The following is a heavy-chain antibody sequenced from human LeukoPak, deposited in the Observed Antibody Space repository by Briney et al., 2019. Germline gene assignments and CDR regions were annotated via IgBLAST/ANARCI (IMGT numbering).Heavy chain of an antibody. CDR2: ISYDGSNK. V-gene: IGHV3-30*03. CDR1: GFTFSSYG. CDR3: ARRPAADYYYGMDV. Sequence: GGSLRLSCAASGFTFSSYGMHWVRQAPGKGLEWVAVISYDGSNKYYADSVKGRFTISRDNSKNTLYLQMNSLRAEDTAVYYCARRPAADYYYGMDVWGKGTTVTVSS. J-gene: IGHJ6*04. D-gene: IGHD6-13*01.